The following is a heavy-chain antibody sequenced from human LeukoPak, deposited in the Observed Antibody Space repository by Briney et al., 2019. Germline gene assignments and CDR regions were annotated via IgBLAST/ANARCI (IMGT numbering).Heavy chain of an antibody. CDR2: IIPIFGTA. CDR1: GGTFSSYA. Sequence: GSSVKVSCKASGGTFSSYAISWVRQAPGQGLEWMGGIIPIFGTANYAQKFQGRVTITADESTSTAYMELSSLRSEDTAVYYCARILRYSSSWSECDYWGQGTLVTVSS. CDR3: ARILRYSSSWSECDY. J-gene: IGHJ4*02. V-gene: IGHV1-69*01. D-gene: IGHD6-13*01.